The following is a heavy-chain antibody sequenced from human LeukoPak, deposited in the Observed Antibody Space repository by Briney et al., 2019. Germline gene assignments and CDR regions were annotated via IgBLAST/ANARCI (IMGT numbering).Heavy chain of an antibody. CDR1: GFTFSNYN. Sequence: GGSLRLSCVASGFTFSNYNMNWVRQAPGKGLEWVSYISSGINTIYYSDSVKGRFTISRDNAKNSLYLQMNSLRAEDTAVYYCARDPRYYYDSSGYYYGMDVWGQGTTVTVSS. CDR2: ISSGINTI. CDR3: ARDPRYYYDSSGYYYGMDV. V-gene: IGHV3-48*01. J-gene: IGHJ6*02. D-gene: IGHD3-22*01.